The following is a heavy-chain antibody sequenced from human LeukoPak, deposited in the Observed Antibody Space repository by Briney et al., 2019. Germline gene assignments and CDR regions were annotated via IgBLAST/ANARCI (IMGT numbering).Heavy chain of an antibody. CDR3: ARDPPSRYCSSTSCYSYYYGMDV. V-gene: IGHV3-30*04. D-gene: IGHD2-2*02. Sequence: GGSLRLSCAASGFTFSSYAMHWVRQAPGKGPEWVAVISYDGSNKYYADSVKGRFTISRDNSKNTLYLQMNSLRAEDTAVYYCARDPPSRYCSSTSCYSYYYGMDVWGQGTTVTVSS. CDR1: GFTFSSYA. CDR2: ISYDGSNK. J-gene: IGHJ6*02.